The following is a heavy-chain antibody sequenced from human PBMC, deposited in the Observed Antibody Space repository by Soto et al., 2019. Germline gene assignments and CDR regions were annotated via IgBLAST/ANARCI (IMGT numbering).Heavy chain of an antibody. D-gene: IGHD3-3*01. V-gene: IGHV1-18*01. Sequence: ASVKVSCKASGYTFTSYGISWVRQAPGQGLEWMGWISAYNGNTNYAQKLQGRVTMTTDTSTSTAYMELRSLRSDDTAVYYCARSYYDFWSGYSSPDYWGQGTLVTVSS. CDR3: ARSYYDFWSGYSSPDY. J-gene: IGHJ4*02. CDR2: ISAYNGNT. CDR1: GYTFTSYG.